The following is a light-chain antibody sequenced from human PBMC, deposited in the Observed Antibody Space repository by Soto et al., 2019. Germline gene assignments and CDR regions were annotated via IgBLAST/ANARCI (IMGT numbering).Light chain of an antibody. CDR3: QQYGSSPLT. Sequence: EIVLTQSPGTLSLSPGERATLSCRASQSVRSNYLAWYQQKPGQAPRLLIYGASSRATGFPDRFSGSGSGTDFTLTISRLEPEDFALYYCQQYGSSPLTFGGGTKGEIK. CDR1: QSVRSNY. V-gene: IGKV3-20*01. J-gene: IGKJ4*01. CDR2: GAS.